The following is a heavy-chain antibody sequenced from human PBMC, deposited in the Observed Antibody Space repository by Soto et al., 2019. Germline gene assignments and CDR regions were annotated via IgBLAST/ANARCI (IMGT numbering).Heavy chain of an antibody. CDR1: GGSISSGGYY. D-gene: IGHD6-13*01. J-gene: IGHJ5*02. CDR2: IYYSGST. CDR3: ARAYSSSSWYWFDP. Sequence: PSETLSLTCTVSGGSISSGGYYWSWIRQHPGKGLEWIGYIYYSGSTYYNPSLKSRVTISVDTSKNQFSLKLSSVTAADTAVYYCARAYSSSSWYWFDPWGQGTLVTVS. V-gene: IGHV4-31*03.